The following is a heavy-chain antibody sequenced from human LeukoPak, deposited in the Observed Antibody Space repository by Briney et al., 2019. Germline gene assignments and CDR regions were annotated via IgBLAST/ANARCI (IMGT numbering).Heavy chain of an antibody. CDR1: GFTFNNCA. V-gene: IGHV3-30*02. J-gene: IGHJ6*03. CDR2: IRYDGSNK. Sequence: GGSLRLSCAASGFTFNNCAMTWVRQAPGKGLEWVAFIRYDGSNKYYADSVKGRFTISRDNSKNTLYLQMNSLRAEDTAVYYCAKDPPISHYYGSGSYYNPYYYYYMDVWGKGTTVTISS. D-gene: IGHD3-10*01. CDR3: AKDPPISHYYGSGSYYNPYYYYYMDV.